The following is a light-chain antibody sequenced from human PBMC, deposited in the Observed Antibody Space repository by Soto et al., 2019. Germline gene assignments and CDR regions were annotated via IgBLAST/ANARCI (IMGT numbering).Light chain of an antibody. Sequence: QSALTQPASVSGSPGLSFTISCAGTSSDIGGYNSVSWYQQHPGKAPKLLIHEVSDRPSGVSSRFSGSKSGNTASLTISRLQAEDEADYYCSSYTSSDTLVFGTGTKLTVL. V-gene: IGLV2-14*01. CDR2: EVS. J-gene: IGLJ1*01. CDR3: SSYTSSDTLV. CDR1: SSDIGGYNS.